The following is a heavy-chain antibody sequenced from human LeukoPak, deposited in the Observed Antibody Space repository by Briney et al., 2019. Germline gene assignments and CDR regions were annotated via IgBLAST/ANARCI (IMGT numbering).Heavy chain of an antibody. V-gene: IGHV3-23*01. CDR1: GFIFNKHA. J-gene: IGHJ4*02. D-gene: IGHD4/OR15-4a*01. Sequence: GGSLRLSCVASGFIFNKHAMSWVRQAQGKGLEWVSGLSGSGSSTDYADSVKGRFTVSRDNSKNTLFLQMNSLRAEDTAIYYCAKERDYGPADYWGQGTLVTVSS. CDR2: LSGSGSST. CDR3: AKERDYGPADY.